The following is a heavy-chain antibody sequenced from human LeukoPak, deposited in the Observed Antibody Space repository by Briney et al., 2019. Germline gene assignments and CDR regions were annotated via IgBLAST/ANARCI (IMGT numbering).Heavy chain of an antibody. CDR1: GYTFTGYY. V-gene: IGHV1-2*02. CDR2: INPNSGGT. CDR3: ARLGYCSSTSCYALDY. Sequence: ASVKVSCKASGYTFTGYYMHWVRQAPGQGLEWMGWINPNSGGTNYAQKFQGRVTMTRDTSISTAYMELSRLRSDDTAVYYCARLGYCSSTSCYALDYWGQGTLVTVSS. D-gene: IGHD2-2*01. J-gene: IGHJ4*02.